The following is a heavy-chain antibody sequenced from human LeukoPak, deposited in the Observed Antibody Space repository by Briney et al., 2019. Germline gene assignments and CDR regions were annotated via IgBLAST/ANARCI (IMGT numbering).Heavy chain of an antibody. D-gene: IGHD3-10*01. Sequence: SETLSLTCTVSGXPIGSFYGNWMRQSPGKGLVWIGYIYYDGSANYNPSLKSRVTLSVDTSKSQFSLMLNTVTAADTAVYYCCGSGRYGLFDNWGQGILVTVSS. CDR2: IYYDGSA. J-gene: IGHJ4*02. V-gene: IGHV4-59*01. CDR3: CGSGRYGLFDN. CDR1: GXPIGSFY.